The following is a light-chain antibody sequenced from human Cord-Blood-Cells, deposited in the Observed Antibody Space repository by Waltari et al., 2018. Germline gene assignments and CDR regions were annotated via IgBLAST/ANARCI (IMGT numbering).Light chain of an antibody. CDR2: DVS. CDR1: SSAAGGDNY. J-gene: IGLJ3*02. Sequence: QSALTQPASVSGSPGQSITISCTGTSSAAGGDNYVSWYQQHPGKAPKLMIYDVSKRPSGVSNRFSGSKSGNTASLTISGLQAEDEADYYCSSYTSSSTLVFGGGTKLTVL. CDR3: SSYTSSSTLV. V-gene: IGLV2-14*01.